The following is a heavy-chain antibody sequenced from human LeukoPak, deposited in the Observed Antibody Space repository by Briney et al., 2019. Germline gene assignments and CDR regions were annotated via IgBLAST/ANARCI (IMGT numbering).Heavy chain of an antibody. J-gene: IGHJ6*03. V-gene: IGHV4-38-2*02. Sequence: KPSETLSLTCTVSGYSISSGYYWGWIRQPPGKGPEWIGRIYSSGRTNYNPSLKSRVTISVDTSKNQFSLKLSSVTAADTAVYYCARALWVSGSYYYYYYMDVWGKGTTVTVSS. CDR1: GYSISSGYY. CDR2: IYSSGRT. D-gene: IGHD1-26*01. CDR3: ARALWVSGSYYYYYYMDV.